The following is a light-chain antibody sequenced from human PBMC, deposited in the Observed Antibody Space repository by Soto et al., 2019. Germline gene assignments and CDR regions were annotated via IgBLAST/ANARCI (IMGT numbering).Light chain of an antibody. CDR3: ATWDDGLNGPV. Sequence: QSVLTQPRSVSGSPGQSVTISCSGTSSDVGGYEYVSWYQQHPGKAPRLLIYNNNQRPFGVPDRFSDSKSGTSASLAISGLQSEDEGDYYCATWDDGLNGPVFGGGTKLTVL. CDR1: SSDVGGYEY. J-gene: IGLJ2*01. V-gene: IGLV2-11*01. CDR2: NNN.